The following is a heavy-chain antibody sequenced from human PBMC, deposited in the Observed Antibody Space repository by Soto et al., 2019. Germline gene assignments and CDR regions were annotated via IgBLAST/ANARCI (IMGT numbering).Heavy chain of an antibody. CDR2: IDNAGSSA. J-gene: IGHJ6*02. D-gene: IGHD1-26*01. CDR1: GFTFSIYW. CDR3: TSAGGSMSGMDG. Sequence: EVQLVESGGGLVQPGGSLRLSCAASGFTFSIYWMHWVRQAPGKGPVWGSRIDNAGSSARYADSVKGRFTISRDNAKNTVYPQLICRRAEDTAVYYFTSAGGSMSGMDGGGQGTTFTFSS. V-gene: IGHV3-74*01.